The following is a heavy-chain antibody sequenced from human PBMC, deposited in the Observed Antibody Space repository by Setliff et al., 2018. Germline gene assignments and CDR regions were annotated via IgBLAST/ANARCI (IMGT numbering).Heavy chain of an antibody. V-gene: IGHV1-69*05. CDR3: ARSFYGCFNY. Sequence: SVKVSCKTSGYMFTTYGISWVRQAPGQGLEWMGGTIPMFGSTSYAQKFQGRVTIITDESTTTAYMELSSLRSDDTAVYYCARSFYGCFNYWGQGTLVTVS. J-gene: IGHJ4*02. CDR2: TIPMFGST. D-gene: IGHD3-10*01. CDR1: GYMFTTYG.